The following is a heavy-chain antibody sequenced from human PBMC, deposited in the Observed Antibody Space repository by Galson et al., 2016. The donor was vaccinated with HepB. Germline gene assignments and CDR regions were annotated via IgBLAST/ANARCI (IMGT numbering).Heavy chain of an antibody. CDR1: GFSVTDYG. CDR3: AKDRDYLRYHHNGMDV. J-gene: IGHJ6*02. D-gene: IGHD3-16*01. CDR2: ISIFGGET. V-gene: IGHV3-23*01. Sequence: SLRLSCAASGFSVTDYGMNWVRQAPGKGLEWVSGISIFGGETFYADSVKGRFTISRDKNENTVHLQMSSLRAEDTAIYYCAKDRDYLRYHHNGMDVWGQGTAVTVAS.